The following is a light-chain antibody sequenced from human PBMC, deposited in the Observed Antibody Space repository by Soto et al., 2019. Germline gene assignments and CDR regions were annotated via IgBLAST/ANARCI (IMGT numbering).Light chain of an antibody. J-gene: IGKJ1*01. CDR2: AAS. Sequence: ALQMTQSPSSLSSSVGDSVTITCRASQDIRTELGWYQQKPGKAPKLLIYAASTLQSGVPSRFSGSGSGTDFTLTISSLQPEDFATYYCLHDYNYPRTFGQGTKVEV. CDR3: LHDYNYPRT. V-gene: IGKV1-6*01. CDR1: QDIRTE.